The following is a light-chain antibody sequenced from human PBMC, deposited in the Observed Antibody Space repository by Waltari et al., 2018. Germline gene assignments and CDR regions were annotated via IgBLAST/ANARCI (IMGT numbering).Light chain of an antibody. V-gene: IGKV1-39*01. CDR2: DTS. J-gene: IGKJ1*01. CDR3: QQSYSPLST. Sequence: DIQMTQSPSSLSASVGDRVTITCRASQSISTYLNRYQQKPGKAPKLLISDTSSLQSGVPSRFSGRGSGTDFTLTISSLQAEDLATYYCQQSYSPLSTFGQGTKVEIK. CDR1: QSISTY.